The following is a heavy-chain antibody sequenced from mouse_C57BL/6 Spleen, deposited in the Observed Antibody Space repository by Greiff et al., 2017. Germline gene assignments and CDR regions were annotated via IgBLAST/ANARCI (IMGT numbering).Heavy chain of an antibody. V-gene: IGHV5-4*03. Sequence: EVKVVESGGGLVKPGGSLKLSCAASGFTFSSYAMSWVRQTPEKRLEWVATISDGGSYTYYPDNVKGRFTISRDNAKNNLYLQMSHLKSEDTAMYYCARGGRRDYAMDYWGQGTSVTVSS. J-gene: IGHJ4*01. CDR3: ARGGRRDYAMDY. CDR1: GFTFSSYA. CDR2: ISDGGSYT.